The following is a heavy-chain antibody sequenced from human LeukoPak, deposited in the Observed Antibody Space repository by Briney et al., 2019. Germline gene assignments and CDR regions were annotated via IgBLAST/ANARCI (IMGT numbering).Heavy chain of an antibody. CDR1: GLTFSSYD. CDR2: ISGSDGST. V-gene: IGHV3-23*01. D-gene: IGHD3-10*01. CDR3: AYMRGLYYGIDY. Sequence: GGSLRLSCAASGLTFSSYDMTWVRQAPGKGLEWVSSISGSDGSTYYADSVKGRFTISRDNSKNTLYLQMNSLRAEDTAVYYCAYMRGLYYGIDYWGQGTLVTVSS. J-gene: IGHJ4*02.